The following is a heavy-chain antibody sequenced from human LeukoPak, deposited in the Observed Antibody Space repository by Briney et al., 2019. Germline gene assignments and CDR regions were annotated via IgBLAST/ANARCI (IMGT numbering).Heavy chain of an antibody. J-gene: IGHJ4*02. CDR1: GYSISSGYY. V-gene: IGHV4-38-2*01. CDR3: LGGNSDMFDY. D-gene: IGHD4-23*01. Sequence: PSETLSPTCAVSGYSISSGYYWGWIRQPPGKGLEWIGSIYHSGSTYYNPSLKSRVTISVDTSKNQFSLKLSSVTAADTAVYYCLGGNSDMFDYWGQGTLVTVSS. CDR2: IYHSGST.